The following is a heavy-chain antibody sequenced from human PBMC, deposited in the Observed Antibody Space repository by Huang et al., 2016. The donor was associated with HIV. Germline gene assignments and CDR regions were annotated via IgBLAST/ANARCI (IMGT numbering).Heavy chain of an antibody. CDR2: IKQDESEK. CDR3: ATKTAAMDI. D-gene: IGHD1-7*01. Sequence: VASGGRLVQPGGSIRLSCVGSTFRFGAYWMSLVRQSPGKGLEWVANIKQDESEKYYVDSVKGRFNISRDNAKKVLFLEMNNVRVEDTATYYCATKTAAMDIWGQGTTVTVS. J-gene: IGHJ6*02. V-gene: IGHV3-7*01. CDR1: TFRFGAYW.